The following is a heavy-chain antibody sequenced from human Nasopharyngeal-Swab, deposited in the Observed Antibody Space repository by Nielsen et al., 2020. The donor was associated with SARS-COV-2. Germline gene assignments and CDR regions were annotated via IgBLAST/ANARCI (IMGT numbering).Heavy chain of an antibody. CDR2: IGPSGSFT. CDR3: ARAREAARTYYYYGMDV. CDR1: GFSFNTYI. Sequence: GGSLRLSCAASGFSFNTYIMNWIRQSPGKGLEWVSSIGPSGSFTYYADSVRGRFSISRDNAQNSLYLEMHSLRVDDTAVYYCARAREAARTYYYYGMDVWGQGTTVTVSS. J-gene: IGHJ6*02. V-gene: IGHV3-21*01. D-gene: IGHD6-6*01.